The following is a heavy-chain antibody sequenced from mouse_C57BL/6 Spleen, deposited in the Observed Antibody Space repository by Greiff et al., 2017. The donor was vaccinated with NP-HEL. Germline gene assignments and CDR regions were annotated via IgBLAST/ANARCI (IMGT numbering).Heavy chain of an antibody. CDR2: IYPGDGDT. CDR3: ARSELRSFDD. CDR1: GYAFSSSW. D-gene: IGHD4-1*01. Sequence: VQLQQSGPELVKPGASVKISCKASGYAFSSSWMNWVKQRPGKGLEWIGRIYPGDGDTNYNGKFKGKATLTADKSSSTAYMQLISLTSEDSAVYFCARSELRSFDDWGQGTTLTVSS. V-gene: IGHV1-82*01. J-gene: IGHJ2*01.